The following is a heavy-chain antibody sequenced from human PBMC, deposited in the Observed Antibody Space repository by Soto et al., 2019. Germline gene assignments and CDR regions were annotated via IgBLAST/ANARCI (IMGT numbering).Heavy chain of an antibody. D-gene: IGHD3-10*01. J-gene: IGHJ5*02. CDR1: RFTFNTHW. V-gene: IGHV3-7*01. CDR2: TKPEGSEK. CDR3: VARGPSTSNP. Sequence: GSLRLSCAPSRFTFNTHWIRWVRQAPGKWLEWVAHTKPEGSEKYYVDSARGPFTMSRDNARNSIYLKMNSLRADDTALYYCVARGPSTSNPWGQGTLVTVSS.